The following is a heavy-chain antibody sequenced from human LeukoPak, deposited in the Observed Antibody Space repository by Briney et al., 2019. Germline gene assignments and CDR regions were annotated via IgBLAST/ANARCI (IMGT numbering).Heavy chain of an antibody. V-gene: IGHV4-39*01. CDR2: IYYSGST. D-gene: IGHD5-12*01. CDR1: GGSISSSSYY. CDR3: ARSGYEYYYYYYMDV. J-gene: IGHJ6*03. Sequence: PSETLSLTCTVSGGSISSSSYYWGWIRQPPGKGLEWIGSIYYSGSTYYNPSLKSRVTISADTSKNQFSLKLSSVTAADTAVYYCARSGYEYYYYYYMDVWGKGTTVTISS.